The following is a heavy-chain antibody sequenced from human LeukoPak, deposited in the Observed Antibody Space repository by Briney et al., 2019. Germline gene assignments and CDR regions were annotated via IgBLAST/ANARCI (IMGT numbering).Heavy chain of an antibody. CDR3: ARDRSSSSL. D-gene: IGHD6-6*01. J-gene: IGHJ4*02. CDR1: GYTFTGYY. V-gene: IGHV1-2*02. Sequence: ASVKVSCKASGYTFTGYYMHWVRQAPGQGLEWMGWINPNSGGTNYAQKFQGRVTMTTDTSTSTAYMELRSLRSDDTAVYYCARDRSSSSLWGQGTLVTVSS. CDR2: INPNSGGT.